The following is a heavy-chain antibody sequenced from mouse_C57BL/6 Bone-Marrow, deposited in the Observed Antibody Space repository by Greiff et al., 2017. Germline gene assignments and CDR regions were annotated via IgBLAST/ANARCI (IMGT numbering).Heavy chain of an antibody. CDR2: ISYDGSN. Sequence: EVKLVESGPGLVKPSQSLSLTCSVTGYSITSGYYWNWIRQFLGNKLEWMGYISYDGSNNYNPSLKNRISITRDTSKNQFFLKLNSVTTEDTATYYCARGGYQYYFDYWGQGTTLTVSS. V-gene: IGHV3-6*01. J-gene: IGHJ2*01. D-gene: IGHD2-2*01. CDR1: GYSITSGYY. CDR3: ARGGYQYYFDY.